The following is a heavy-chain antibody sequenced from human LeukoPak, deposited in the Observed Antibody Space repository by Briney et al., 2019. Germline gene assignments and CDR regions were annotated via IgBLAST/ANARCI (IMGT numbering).Heavy chain of an antibody. V-gene: IGHV3-64*01. CDR1: GFTFSSYA. D-gene: IGHD1-1*01. J-gene: IGHJ6*02. CDR3: ARVSTLYYYYGMDV. Sequence: PGGSLRLSCAASGFTFSSYAMHWVRQAPGKGLEYVSAISSNGGSTYYANPVKGRFTISRDNSKNTLYLQMGSLRAEDMAVYYCARVSTLYYYYGMDVWGQGTTVTVSS. CDR2: ISSNGGST.